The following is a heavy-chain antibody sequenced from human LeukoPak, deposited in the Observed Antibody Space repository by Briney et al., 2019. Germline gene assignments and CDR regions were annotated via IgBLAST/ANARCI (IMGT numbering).Heavy chain of an antibody. CDR3: AREGASSWFLDGAGRLDV. J-gene: IGHJ6*02. V-gene: IGHV4-59*01. CDR2: IYYSGST. D-gene: IGHD6-13*01. CDR1: GGSISSYY. Sequence: SETLSLTCTVSGGSISSYYWSWIRQPPGKGLEWIGYIYYSGSTNYNPSLKSRVTISVDTSKNQFSLKLSSVTAADTAVYYCAREGASSWFLDGAGRLDVWGQGTTVTVSS.